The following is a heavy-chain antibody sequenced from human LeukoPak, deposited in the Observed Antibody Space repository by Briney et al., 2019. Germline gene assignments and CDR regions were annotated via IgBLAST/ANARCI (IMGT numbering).Heavy chain of an antibody. CDR3: ARVPEYYYDSSGYYDLGDAFDI. J-gene: IGHJ3*02. Sequence: SETLSLTCAVYGGSFSGYYWSWIRQPPGKGLEWIGEINHSGSTNYNPSLKSRVTISVDTSKNQFSLKLSSVTVADTAVYYCARVPEYYYDSSGYYDLGDAFDIWGQGTMVTVSS. D-gene: IGHD3-22*01. V-gene: IGHV4-34*01. CDR2: INHSGST. CDR1: GGSFSGYY.